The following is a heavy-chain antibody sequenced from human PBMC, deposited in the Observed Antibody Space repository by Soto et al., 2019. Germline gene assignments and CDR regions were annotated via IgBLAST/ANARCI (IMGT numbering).Heavy chain of an antibody. D-gene: IGHD1-7*01. V-gene: IGHV3-7*01. Sequence: GGSLRLSCAASGFTFSSYWMSWVRQAPGKGLEWVANIKQDGSEKYYVDSVKGRFTISRDNAKNSLYLQMNSLRAEDTAVYYCATDWNYPISGYYYYYMDVWGKGTTVTVSS. CDR3: ATDWNYPISGYYYYYMDV. CDR1: GFTFSSYW. CDR2: IKQDGSEK. J-gene: IGHJ6*03.